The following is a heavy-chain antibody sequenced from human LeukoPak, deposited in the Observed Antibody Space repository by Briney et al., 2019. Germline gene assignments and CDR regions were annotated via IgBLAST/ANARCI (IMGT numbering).Heavy chain of an antibody. CDR3: ASDARYSSGWYPNAFDI. Sequence: SETLSLTCTVSGGSISSYYWSWIRQPPGKGLEWIGYIYYSGSTNYNPSLKSRVTISVDTSKNQFSLKLSSVTAADTAVYYCASDARYSSGWYPNAFDIWGQGTMVTVSS. CDR1: GGSISSYY. J-gene: IGHJ3*02. V-gene: IGHV4-59*01. D-gene: IGHD6-19*01. CDR2: IYYSGST.